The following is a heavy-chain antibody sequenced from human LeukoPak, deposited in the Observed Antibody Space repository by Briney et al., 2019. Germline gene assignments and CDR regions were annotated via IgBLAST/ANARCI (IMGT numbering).Heavy chain of an antibody. CDR2: IYYSGST. Sequence: SETLSLTCTVSGGSISSSSYYWGWIRQPPGKGLGWIGSIYYSGSTNYNPSLRSRVTISVDTSKNQFSLKLSSVTAADTAVHYCARRLIAAAGRGWFDPWGQGTLVTVSS. V-gene: IGHV4-39*07. D-gene: IGHD6-13*01. CDR1: GGSISSSSYY. CDR3: ARRLIAAAGRGWFDP. J-gene: IGHJ5*02.